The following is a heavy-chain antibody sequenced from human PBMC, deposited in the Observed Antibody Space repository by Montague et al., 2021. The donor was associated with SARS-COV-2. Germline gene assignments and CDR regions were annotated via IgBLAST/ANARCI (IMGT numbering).Heavy chain of an antibody. J-gene: IGHJ4*02. Sequence: SLRPSCAASGFTFSSYEMNWVRQAPGKGLEWVSYISSSGSIIYYADSVKGRFTISRDNAKNSLYLQMNSLRAEDTAVYYCARGNFDWLLLPDGYFDHWGQGTLVTVSS. CDR2: ISSSGSII. V-gene: IGHV3-48*03. CDR1: GFTFSSYE. CDR3: ARGNFDWLLLPDGYFDH. D-gene: IGHD3-9*01.